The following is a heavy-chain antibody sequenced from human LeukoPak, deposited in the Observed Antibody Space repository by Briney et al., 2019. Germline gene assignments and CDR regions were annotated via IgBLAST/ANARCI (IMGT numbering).Heavy chain of an antibody. J-gene: IGHJ4*02. V-gene: IGHV1-2*02. Sequence: ASVKVSCKASGYTFTGYYMHWVRQAPGQGLEWMGWINPNSGGTNYAQKFQGRVTMTRDTSISTAYMELSRLRSDDTAVYHCARGWVAVAGTDYWGQGTLVTVSS. CDR2: INPNSGGT. CDR1: GYTFTGYY. D-gene: IGHD6-19*01. CDR3: ARGWVAVAGTDY.